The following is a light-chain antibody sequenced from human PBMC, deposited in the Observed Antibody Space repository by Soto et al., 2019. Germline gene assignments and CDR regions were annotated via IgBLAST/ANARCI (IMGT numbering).Light chain of an antibody. V-gene: IGLV2-23*01. CDR3: CSYAGSSTYV. CDR2: EGS. J-gene: IGLJ1*01. CDR1: NSDVGSYNF. Sequence: QSALTQPASVSGSPGQSITISCTGTNSDVGSYNFVSWYQQHPGKAPKLMIYEGSKRPSGVSNRFSGSNSGNTASLTISGLQAEDEADYYCCSYAGSSTYVFGTGTKVTVL.